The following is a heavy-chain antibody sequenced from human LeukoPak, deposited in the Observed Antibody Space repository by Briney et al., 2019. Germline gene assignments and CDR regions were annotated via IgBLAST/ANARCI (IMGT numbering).Heavy chain of an antibody. CDR3: AATPIGYCSSTSCYAGPYFDY. D-gene: IGHD2-2*01. J-gene: IGHJ4*02. V-gene: IGHV4-59*01. CDR2: IYYSGST. Sequence: PSETLSLTCTVSGGSISSYYWSWIRQPPGKGLGWIGYIYYSGSTNYNPSLKSRVTISVDTSKNQFSLKLSSVTAADTAVYYCAATPIGYCSSTSCYAGPYFDYWGQGTLVTVSS. CDR1: GGSISSYY.